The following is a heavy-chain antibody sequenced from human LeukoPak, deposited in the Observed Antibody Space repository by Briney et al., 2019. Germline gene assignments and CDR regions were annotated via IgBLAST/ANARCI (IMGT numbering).Heavy chain of an antibody. D-gene: IGHD6-13*01. J-gene: IGHJ4*02. CDR2: INHSGST. Sequence: SETLSFTCSVYGGTFSGYDWSWIRQPPGKGLEWIGEINHSGSTNYNPSLKSRVTISVDTSKNQISLNLSSVTAADTAVYYCASDLSIAAAGSPSFDYWGQGTLVTVSS. CDR1: GGTFSGYD. CDR3: ASDLSIAAAGSPSFDY. V-gene: IGHV4-34*01.